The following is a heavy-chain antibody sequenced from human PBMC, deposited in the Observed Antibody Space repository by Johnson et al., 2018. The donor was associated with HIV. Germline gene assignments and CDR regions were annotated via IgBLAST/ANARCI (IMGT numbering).Heavy chain of an antibody. Sequence: VQLVESGGGVVQPGRSLRLSCAASGFTFSDYYMSWIRQAPGKGLEWVSGISWNSGSIGYADSVKGRFTISRDNAKNSLYLQMNSLRAEDTALYYCARAPSPGPGGAFDIWGQGTMVTVSS. CDR3: ARAPSPGPGGAFDI. CDR2: ISWNSGSI. J-gene: IGHJ3*02. CDR1: GFTFSDYY. V-gene: IGHV3-9*01.